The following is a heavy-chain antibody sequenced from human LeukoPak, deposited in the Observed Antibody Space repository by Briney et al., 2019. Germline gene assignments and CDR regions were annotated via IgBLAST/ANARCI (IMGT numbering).Heavy chain of an antibody. CDR2: INHSGST. CDR3: AREVHFPPGAFDI. J-gene: IGHJ3*02. CDR1: GGSFSGYY. Sequence: PSETLSLTCAVYGGSFSGYYWSWIRQPPGKGLEWIGEINHSGSTNYNPSLKSRVTISVDTSKNQFSLKLSSVTAADTAVYYCAREVHFPPGAFDIWGQGTMVTVSS. D-gene: IGHD2/OR15-2a*01. V-gene: IGHV4-34*01.